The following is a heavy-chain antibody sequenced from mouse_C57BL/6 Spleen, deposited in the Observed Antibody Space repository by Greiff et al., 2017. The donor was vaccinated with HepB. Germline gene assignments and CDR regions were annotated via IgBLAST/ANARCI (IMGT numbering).Heavy chain of an antibody. Sequence: QLPGAELVRPGTSVKLSCKASGYTFTSYWMHWVKQRPGQGLEWIGVIDPSDSYTNYNQKFKGKATLTVDTSSSTAYMQLSSLTSEDSAVYYCARPGGVTTDFAYWGQGTLVTVSA. CDR2: IDPSDSYT. V-gene: IGHV1-59*01. CDR3: ARPGGVTTDFAY. D-gene: IGHD2-2*01. CDR1: GYTFTSYW. J-gene: IGHJ3*01.